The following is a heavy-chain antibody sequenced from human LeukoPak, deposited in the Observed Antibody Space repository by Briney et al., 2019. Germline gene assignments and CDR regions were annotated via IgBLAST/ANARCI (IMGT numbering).Heavy chain of an antibody. CDR1: GFTFSSYA. CDR3: ARAVTSAAGPVWAFDI. J-gene: IGHJ3*02. V-gene: IGHV3-48*01. D-gene: IGHD6-13*01. Sequence: GGSLRLSCAASGFTFSSYAMSWVRQAPGKGLQWVSYISTSSSTIYYADSVQGRFTISRDNAKSSLYLQMNSLRAEDTAVYYCARAVTSAAGPVWAFDIWGQGTMVTVSS. CDR2: ISTSSSTI.